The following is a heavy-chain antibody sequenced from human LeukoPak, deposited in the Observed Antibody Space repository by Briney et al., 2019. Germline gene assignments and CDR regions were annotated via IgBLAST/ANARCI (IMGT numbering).Heavy chain of an antibody. CDR2: IYYTGTT. Sequence: SETLSLTCTVSGDSISIHYWIWIRQPPGKGLECIGYIYYTGTTRYNPSLQRRVTISVGKPRNEPFLKLTSATAADTAVYYCARILNNDDRGDPDTFDIWGQGTVVTVSS. CDR3: ARILNNDDRGDPDTFDI. J-gene: IGHJ3*02. V-gene: IGHV4-59*11. D-gene: IGHD3-22*01. CDR1: GDSISIHY.